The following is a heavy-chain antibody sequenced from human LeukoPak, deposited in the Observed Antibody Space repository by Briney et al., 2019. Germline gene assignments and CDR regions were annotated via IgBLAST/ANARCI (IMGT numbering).Heavy chain of an antibody. CDR3: ARDLEEGVDCSGGSCYPV. CDR2: IYHSGST. CDR1: GGSISSSNW. J-gene: IGHJ4*02. Sequence: PSETLSLTCAVSGGSISSSNWWSWVRQPPGKGLEWIGEIYHSGSTNYNPSLKSRVTISVDKSKNQFSLKLSSVTAADTAVYYCARDLEEGVDCSGGSCYPVWGQGTLVTVSS. V-gene: IGHV4-4*02. D-gene: IGHD2-15*01.